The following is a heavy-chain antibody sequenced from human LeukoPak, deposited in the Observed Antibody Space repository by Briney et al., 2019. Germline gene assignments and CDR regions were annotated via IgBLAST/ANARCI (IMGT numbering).Heavy chain of an antibody. CDR1: GFTFDDYG. V-gene: IGHV3-20*04. J-gene: IGHJ4*02. CDR2: INWNGGST. Sequence: GGSLRLSCAASGFTFDDYGMSWVRQAPGKGLEWVPGINWNGGSTNYADSVKGRFTISRDNAKNTLYLQMNSLRAEDTAVYYCARAGYSSSWYTFDYWGQGTLVTVSS. CDR3: ARAGYSSSWYTFDY. D-gene: IGHD6-13*01.